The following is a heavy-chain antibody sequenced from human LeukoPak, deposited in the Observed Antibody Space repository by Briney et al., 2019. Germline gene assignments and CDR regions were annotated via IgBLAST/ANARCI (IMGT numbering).Heavy chain of an antibody. CDR3: ARGYDGDYSYYYYGMDV. V-gene: IGHV3-74*01. CDR2: INSDGSST. Sequence: GGSLRLSCAASGFTFSSYWMHWVRQAPGKGLVWVSRINSDGSSTSYADSVKGRFTISRDNAKNTLYLQMNSLRAEDTAVYYCARGYDGDYSYYYYGMDVWGQGTTVTVSS. D-gene: IGHD4-17*01. J-gene: IGHJ6*02. CDR1: GFTFSSYW.